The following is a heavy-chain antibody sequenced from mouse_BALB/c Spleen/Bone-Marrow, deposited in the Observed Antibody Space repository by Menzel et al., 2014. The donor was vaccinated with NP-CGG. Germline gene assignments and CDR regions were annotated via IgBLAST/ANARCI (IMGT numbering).Heavy chain of an antibody. CDR1: GFDFSRYW. J-gene: IGHJ3*01. CDR2: INPDSSTI. V-gene: IGHV4-1*02. Sequence: EVKLVESGGGLVQPGGSLKLSCAASGFDFSRYWMSWVRQAPGKGLEWIGEINPDSSTINYTPSLKDKFIISRDNAKNTLYLQMSKVRSGDTALYYCARNWDVGFAYWGQGTLVTVSA. CDR3: ARNWDVGFAY. D-gene: IGHD4-1*01.